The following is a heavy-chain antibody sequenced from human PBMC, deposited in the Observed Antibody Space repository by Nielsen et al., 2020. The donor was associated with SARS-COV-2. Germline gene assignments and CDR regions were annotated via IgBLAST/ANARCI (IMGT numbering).Heavy chain of an antibody. D-gene: IGHD2-15*01. CDR1: GFTFSSYA. CDR3: ARGPGYCSGGSCYSDWYFDL. V-gene: IGHV3-23*01. CDR2: ISGSGGST. J-gene: IGHJ2*01. Sequence: GESLKISCAASGFTFSSYAMSWVRQAPGKGLEWVSAISGSGGSTYYADSVKGRFTISRENAKNSLYLQMNSLRAGDTAVYYCARGPGYCSGGSCYSDWYFDLWGRGTLVTVSS.